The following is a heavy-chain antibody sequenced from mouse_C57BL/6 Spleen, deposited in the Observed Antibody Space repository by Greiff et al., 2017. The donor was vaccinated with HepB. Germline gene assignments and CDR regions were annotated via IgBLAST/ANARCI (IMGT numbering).Heavy chain of an antibody. D-gene: IGHD1-1*01. CDR2: ISSGSSTI. Sequence: EVKLQESGGGLVKPGGSLKLSCAASGFTFSDYGMHWVRQAPEKGLEWVAYISSGSSTIYYADTVKGRFTIFRANAKDTLFLQMTSLRSEDTAMYYCARVNYGSSYDWYFDVWGTGTTVTVSS. CDR3: ARVNYGSSYDWYFDV. CDR1: GFTFSDYG. V-gene: IGHV5-17*01. J-gene: IGHJ1*03.